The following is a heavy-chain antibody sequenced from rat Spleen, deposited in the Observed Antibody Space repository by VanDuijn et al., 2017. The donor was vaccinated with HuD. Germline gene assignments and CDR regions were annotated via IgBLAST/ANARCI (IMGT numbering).Heavy chain of an antibody. CDR3: ARHPDYSNYFDY. V-gene: IGHV5-17*01. J-gene: IGHJ2*01. Sequence: EVQLVESGGGLVQPGNPLKLSCAASGFPFSDYAMAWVRQSPKKGLEWVATIIYDGSRTYYRDSVKGRFTISRDNTKTTLYLQIDSLRSEDTATYYCARHPDYSNYFDYWGQGVMVTVSS. D-gene: IGHD1-1*01. CDR2: IIYDGSRT. CDR1: GFPFSDYA.